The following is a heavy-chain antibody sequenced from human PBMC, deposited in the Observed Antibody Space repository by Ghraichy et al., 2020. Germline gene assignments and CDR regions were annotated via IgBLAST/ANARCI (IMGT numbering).Heavy chain of an antibody. CDR1: GGSFSGYY. V-gene: IGHV4-34*01. CDR2: INHSGST. D-gene: IGHD5-24*01. Sequence: SETLSLTCAVYGGSFSGYYWSWIRQPPGKGLEWIGEINHSGSTNYNPSLKSRVTISVDTSKNQFSLKLSSVTAADTAVYYCARGEMATIRSAFDIWGQGTMVTVSS. J-gene: IGHJ3*02. CDR3: ARGEMATIRSAFDI.